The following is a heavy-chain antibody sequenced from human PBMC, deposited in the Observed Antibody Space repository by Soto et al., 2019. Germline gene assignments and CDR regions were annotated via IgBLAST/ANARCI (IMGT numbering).Heavy chain of an antibody. Sequence: GGSLRLSCAASGFTFSSYAMHWVRQAPGKGLEWVAVISYDGSNKYYADSVKGRFTISRDNSKNTLYLQMNSLRAEDKGVYYEATGGPLNYGAGSLGANDAFDIWGQGTMVTVSS. CDR2: ISYDGSNK. CDR3: ATGGPLNYGAGSLGANDAFDI. CDR1: GFTFSSYA. J-gene: IGHJ3*02. D-gene: IGHD3-10*01. V-gene: IGHV3-30-3*01.